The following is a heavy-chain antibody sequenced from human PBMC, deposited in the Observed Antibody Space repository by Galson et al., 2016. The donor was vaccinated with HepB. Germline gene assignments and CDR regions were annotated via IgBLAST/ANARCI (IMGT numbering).Heavy chain of an antibody. CDR3: AVRYSSFWYFQH. J-gene: IGHJ1*01. Sequence: SLRLSCAASGFSVSSNYMSLVRQAPGKGLQWVSVIFRGGSTYSADSVKGRYTISRDNSNNTLHLQMNSLRAEDTAIYYCAVRYSSFWYFQHWGRGTLVSVSS. CDR1: GFSVSSNY. V-gene: IGHV3-53*01. CDR2: IFRGGST. D-gene: IGHD6-13*01.